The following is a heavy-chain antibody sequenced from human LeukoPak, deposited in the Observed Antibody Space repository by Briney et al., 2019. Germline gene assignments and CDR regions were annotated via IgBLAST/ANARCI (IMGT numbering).Heavy chain of an antibody. D-gene: IGHD1-20*01. V-gene: IGHV3-53*04. Sequence: PGGSLRLSCAASGFTVSSNYMNWVRQAPGKGLEWVSVIYSGGSTYYADSVKGRFTISRQNSKNTVYLQMNSLRPEDTAVYYCAREGDNWSHLWGQGTLVIVSS. J-gene: IGHJ4*02. CDR2: IYSGGST. CDR3: AREGDNWSHL. CDR1: GFTVSSNY.